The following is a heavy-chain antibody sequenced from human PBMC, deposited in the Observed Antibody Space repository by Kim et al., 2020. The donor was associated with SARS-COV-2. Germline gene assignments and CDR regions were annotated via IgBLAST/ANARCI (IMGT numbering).Heavy chain of an antibody. J-gene: IGHJ5*02. CDR3: ARMVVAATRYNWFDP. V-gene: IGHV3-9*01. Sequence: GGSLRLSCAASGFTFDDYAMHWVRQAPGKGLEWVSGISWNSGSIGYADSVKGRFTISRDNAKNSLYLQMNSLRAEDTALYYCARMVVAATRYNWFDPWGQGTLVTVSS. D-gene: IGHD2-15*01. CDR2: ISWNSGSI. CDR1: GFTFDDYA.